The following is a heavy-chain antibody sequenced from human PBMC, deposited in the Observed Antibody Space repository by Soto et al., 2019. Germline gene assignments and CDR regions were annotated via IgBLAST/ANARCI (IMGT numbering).Heavy chain of an antibody. J-gene: IGHJ6*02. D-gene: IGHD2-15*01. CDR1: GGTFSSYA. CDR3: ARWDCSGGSCEHGMDV. V-gene: IGHV1-69*01. CDR2: IIPIFGTA. Sequence: QVQLVQSGAEVKKPGSSVKVSCKASGGTFSSYAISWVRQAPGQGLEWMGGIIPIFGTANYAQKFQGRVTITADESTSTAYMELSSMRSEDTAVYYCARWDCSGGSCEHGMDVWGQGTTVTVSS.